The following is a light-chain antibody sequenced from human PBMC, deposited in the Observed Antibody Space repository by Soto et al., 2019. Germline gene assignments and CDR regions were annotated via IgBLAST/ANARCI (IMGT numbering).Light chain of an antibody. Sequence: DIQMTQSPSSLSTSVWARVSLPCLSSQGISNHLAWYQQKPGKVPKLLIYAASTLQSGVPSRFSGSGSGTDFTLTISCLQSEDFATYYCQQYYSYPRTFGQGTKVDIK. J-gene: IGKJ1*01. CDR3: QQYYSYPRT. CDR1: QGISNH. V-gene: IGKV1-27*01. CDR2: AAS.